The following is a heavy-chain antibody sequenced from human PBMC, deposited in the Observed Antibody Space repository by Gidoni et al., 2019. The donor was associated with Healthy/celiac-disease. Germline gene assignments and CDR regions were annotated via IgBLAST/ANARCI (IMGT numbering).Heavy chain of an antibody. J-gene: IGHJ4*02. CDR2: ISWNSGSI. V-gene: IGHV3-9*01. CDR1: GFTFDDYA. Sequence: EVQLVESGGGLVQPGRSLRLSCAASGFTFDDYAMHWVRQAPGKGLEWVSGISWNSGSIGYADSVKGRFTISRDNAKNSLYLQMNSLRAEDTALYYCAKDNARYSSSWYKLDYWGQGTLVTVSS. D-gene: IGHD6-13*01. CDR3: AKDNARYSSSWYKLDY.